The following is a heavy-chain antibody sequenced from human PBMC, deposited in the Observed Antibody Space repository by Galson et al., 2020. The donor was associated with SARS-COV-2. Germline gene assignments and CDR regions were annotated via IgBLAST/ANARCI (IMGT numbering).Heavy chain of an antibody. CDR3: ARPYSGSYLGPFDY. CDR1: GFTFSSYA. D-gene: IGHD1-26*01. Sequence: GESLKISCAASGFTFSSYAMHWVRQAPGKGLEWVAVISYDGSNKYYADSVKGRFTISRDNSKNTLYLQMNSLRAEDTAVYYCARPYSGSYLGPFDYWGQGTLVTVSS. CDR2: ISYDGSNK. V-gene: IGHV3-30-3*01. J-gene: IGHJ4*02.